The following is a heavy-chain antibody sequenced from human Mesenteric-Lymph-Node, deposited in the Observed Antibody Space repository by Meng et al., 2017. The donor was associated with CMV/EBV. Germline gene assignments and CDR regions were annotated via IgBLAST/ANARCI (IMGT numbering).Heavy chain of an antibody. CDR1: GDSVSSHSAA. J-gene: IGHJ5*02. Sequence: SQTLSLTCAISGDSVSSHSAAWNWIRQSPSRGLEWLGRTYYRSKWYNDYAVSVKSRITINPDTSKNQFSLQLNSVTPEDTAVYYCAREFGDCSSTSCHGRDWFDPWGQGTLVTVSS. D-gene: IGHD2-2*01. CDR2: TYYRSKWYN. V-gene: IGHV6-1*01. CDR3: AREFGDCSSTSCHGRDWFDP.